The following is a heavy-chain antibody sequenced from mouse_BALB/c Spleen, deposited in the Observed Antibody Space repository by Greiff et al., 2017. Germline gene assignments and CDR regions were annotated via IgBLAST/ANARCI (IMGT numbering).Heavy chain of an antibody. J-gene: IGHJ4*01. V-gene: IGHV3-2*02. CDR2: ISYSGST. D-gene: IGHD1-2*01. CDR1: GYSITSDYA. CDR3: ATLLRPLDYAMDY. Sequence: EVKLQESGPGLVKPSQSLSLTCTVTGYSITSDYAWNWIRQFPGNKLEWMGYISYSGSTSYNPSLKSRISITRDTSKNQFFLQLNSVTTEDTATYYCATLLRPLDYAMDYWGQGTSVTVSS.